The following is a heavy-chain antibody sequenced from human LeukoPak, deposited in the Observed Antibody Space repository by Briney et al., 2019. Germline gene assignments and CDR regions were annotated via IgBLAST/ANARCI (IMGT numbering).Heavy chain of an antibody. J-gene: IGHJ4*02. CDR3: ARAQYSSSYPFDC. CDR2: ISYDGSNK. D-gene: IGHD6-13*01. Sequence: GRSLRLSCAASGFTFSSYAMHWVRQAPGKGLEWVAVISYDGSNKYYADSVKGRFTISRDNSKNTLYLQMNSLRAEDTAVYYCARAQYSSSYPFDCWGQGTLVTVSS. V-gene: IGHV3-30*04. CDR1: GFTFSSYA.